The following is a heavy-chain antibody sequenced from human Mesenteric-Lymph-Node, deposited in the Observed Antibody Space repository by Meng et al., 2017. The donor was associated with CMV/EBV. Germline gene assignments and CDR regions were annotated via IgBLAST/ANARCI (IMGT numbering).Heavy chain of an antibody. CDR1: GFTFDDYA. CDR3: ARVTPRWRQLHQPSYGMDV. Sequence: SLKISCAASGFTFDDYAMHWVRQAPGKGLEWVSGISWNSGSIGYADSVKGRFTISRDNAKNSLYLQMNSLRAEDTAVYYCARVTPRWRQLHQPSYGMDVWGQGTTVTVSS. J-gene: IGHJ6*02. V-gene: IGHV3-9*01. D-gene: IGHD6-6*01. CDR2: ISWNSGSI.